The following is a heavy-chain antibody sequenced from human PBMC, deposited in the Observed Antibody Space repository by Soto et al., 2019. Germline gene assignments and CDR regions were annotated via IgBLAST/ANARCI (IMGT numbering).Heavy chain of an antibody. CDR1: GGSISSYY. J-gene: IGHJ6*02. CDR2: IYYSGST. CDR3: AISLGVVNPDNYGMDV. V-gene: IGHV4-59*08. Sequence: SEHLSLTCTDFGGSISSYYCSRIQKPPGKGLEWIGYIYYSGSTNYNPSLKSRVTISVDTSKNQFSLKLSSVTAADTAVYYCAISLGVVNPDNYGMDVWGQGTTVT. D-gene: IGHD2-15*01.